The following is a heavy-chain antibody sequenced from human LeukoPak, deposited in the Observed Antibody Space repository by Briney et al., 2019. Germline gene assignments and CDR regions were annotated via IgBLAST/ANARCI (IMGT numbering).Heavy chain of an antibody. V-gene: IGHV3-30*04. J-gene: IGHJ4*02. Sequence: PGGSLRLSCAGSGFTFSRYAMHWVRQASGKGLEWVALISYDGSNKYYADSVKGRFTISRDNSKNTLYLQMNSLRPEDTAVYYCAKGDPYGSGSYPVDYWGQGTLVTVSS. CDR3: AKGDPYGSGSYPVDY. CDR2: ISYDGSNK. CDR1: GFTFSRYA. D-gene: IGHD3-10*01.